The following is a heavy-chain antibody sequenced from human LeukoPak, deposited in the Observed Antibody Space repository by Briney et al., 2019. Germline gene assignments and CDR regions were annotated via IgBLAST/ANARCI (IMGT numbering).Heavy chain of an antibody. CDR3: ARDDCGDTCYPGGY. D-gene: IGHD2-21*01. CDR2: IKAGNGDT. J-gene: IGHJ4*02. Sequence: GASGKVSCKASGYIFTKYVVHWGRQAPGQRPEWMGWIKAGNGDTKYSQNFQDRLTITRDTTASTVYMELSSLTSEDTALYYCARDDCGDTCYPGGYWGQGTLVTVSS. V-gene: IGHV1-3*01. CDR1: GYIFTKYV.